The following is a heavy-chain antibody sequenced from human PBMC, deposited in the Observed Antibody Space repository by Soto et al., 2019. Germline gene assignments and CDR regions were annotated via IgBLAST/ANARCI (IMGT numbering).Heavy chain of an antibody. CDR2: ISYDGSNK. Sequence: GGSLRLSCAASGFTFSSYGMHWVRQAPGKGLEWVAVISYDGSNKYYADSVKGRFTISRDNSKNTLYLQMNSLRAEDTAVYYCAGIAAAGTDFDYWGQGTLVTVS. D-gene: IGHD6-13*01. CDR3: AGIAAAGTDFDY. V-gene: IGHV3-30*03. CDR1: GFTFSSYG. J-gene: IGHJ4*02.